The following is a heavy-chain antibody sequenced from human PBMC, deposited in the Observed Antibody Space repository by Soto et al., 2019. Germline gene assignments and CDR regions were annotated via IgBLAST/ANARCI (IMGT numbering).Heavy chain of an antibody. D-gene: IGHD3-9*01. CDR1: GYTFASCD. CDR3: ARSPYYDILTGYYSYYYMDV. CDR2: MNPNSGNT. Sequence: GASVEVCCKASGYTFASCDSSWVRQANGQGLEWMGWMNPNSGNTGYAQKFQGRVTMTRNTSISTAYMELSSLRSEDTAVYYCARSPYYDILTGYYSYYYMDVWGKGTTVTVSS. V-gene: IGHV1-8*01. J-gene: IGHJ6*03.